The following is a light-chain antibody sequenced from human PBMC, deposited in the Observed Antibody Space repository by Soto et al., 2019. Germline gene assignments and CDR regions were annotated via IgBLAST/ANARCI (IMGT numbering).Light chain of an antibody. Sequence: QSALTQPPSASGSPGQSVTISCTGTSSDVGGYNYVSWYQQHPGKAPKLIIYEVYKRPSGVADRFSGSKSGNTAALTVSGLQADDDAYYYCSSYVGTNSYVFGTGTKVTVL. CDR3: SSYVGTNSYV. CDR1: SSDVGGYNY. J-gene: IGLJ1*01. CDR2: EVY. V-gene: IGLV2-8*01.